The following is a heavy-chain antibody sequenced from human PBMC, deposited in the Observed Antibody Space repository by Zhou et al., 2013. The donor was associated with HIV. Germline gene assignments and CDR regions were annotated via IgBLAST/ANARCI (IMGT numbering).Heavy chain of an antibody. CDR3: ARWYSSGWHLFDY. V-gene: IGHV3-48*03. CDR2: VTSSGNTA. J-gene: IGHJ4*02. CDR1: GFTFSNYE. D-gene: IGHD6-19*01. Sequence: EVQLVESGGGLVQPGGSLRLSCAASGFTFSNYEMNWVRQAPGKGLEWVSYVTSSGNTAYYADSVRGRFIISRDNANNSLYLQMNSLRVEDTAAYYCARWYSSGWHLFDYVGPGNPGHRLL.